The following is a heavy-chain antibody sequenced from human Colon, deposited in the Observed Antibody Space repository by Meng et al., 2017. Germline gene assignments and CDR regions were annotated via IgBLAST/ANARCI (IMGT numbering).Heavy chain of an antibody. J-gene: IGHJ3*02. Sequence: GGSLRLSCAASGFNVNTYYMDWVRQAPGKGLEWVSVIYTSDITYYTDSVKGRFTISRDSSKNTLYLQMNNLRAEDTAVYYCARENMYFGSGQNDAFDIWGQGTLVT. D-gene: IGHD3-10*01. CDR3: ARENMYFGSGQNDAFDI. CDR1: GFNVNTYY. V-gene: IGHV3-53*01. CDR2: IYTSDIT.